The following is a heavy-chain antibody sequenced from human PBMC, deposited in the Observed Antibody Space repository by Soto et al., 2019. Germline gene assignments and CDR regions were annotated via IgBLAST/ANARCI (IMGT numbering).Heavy chain of an antibody. V-gene: IGHV3-30-3*01. Sequence: GGSRRLSCAASGFTFSSYAMHGVRQAPGKGLEWVAVISYDGSNKYYADSVKGRFTISRDNSKNTLYLQMNSLRAEDTAVYYCARDALQYLKYFQHWGQGTLVTVSS. CDR3: ARDALQYLKYFQH. D-gene: IGHD4-4*01. J-gene: IGHJ1*01. CDR1: GFTFSSYA. CDR2: ISYDGSNK.